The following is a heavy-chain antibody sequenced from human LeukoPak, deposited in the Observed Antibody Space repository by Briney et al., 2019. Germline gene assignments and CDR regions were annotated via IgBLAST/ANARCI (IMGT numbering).Heavy chain of an antibody. CDR1: GFTFSSYW. CDR2: IKQDGSDK. D-gene: IGHD6-19*01. Sequence: PGGSLRLSCAASGFTFSSYWMTWVRQAPGKGLEWVANIKQDGSDKYYVGSVKGRFTISRDNAKNSLYLQMNSLRAEDTAVYYCAKGAGYSSGWSQAWGQGTLVTVSS. J-gene: IGHJ5*02. V-gene: IGHV3-7*03. CDR3: AKGAGYSSGWSQA.